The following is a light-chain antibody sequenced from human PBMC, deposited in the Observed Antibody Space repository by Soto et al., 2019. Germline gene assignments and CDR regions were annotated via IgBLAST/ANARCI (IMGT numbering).Light chain of an antibody. CDR3: QHRSNWPPT. Sequence: EIVLTQSPATLSLSPGERATLSCRASQSVSRYLAWYQQKPGQAPRLLIYDASNRATGIPARFSGSGSGTDFTLTISSLEPEDFAVYYRQHRSNWPPTFGGGTKVEIK. J-gene: IGKJ4*01. CDR2: DAS. V-gene: IGKV3-11*01. CDR1: QSVSRY.